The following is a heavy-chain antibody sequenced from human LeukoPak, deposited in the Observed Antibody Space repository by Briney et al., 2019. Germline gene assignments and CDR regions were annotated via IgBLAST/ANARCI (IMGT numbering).Heavy chain of an antibody. V-gene: IGHV4-30-2*01. CDR2: IYHSGST. CDR3: ARGGGYSYGYIDY. J-gene: IGHJ4*02. D-gene: IGHD5-18*01. CDR1: GGSISSGGYY. Sequence: PSETLSLTCTVSGGSISSGGYYWSWIRQPPGKGLEWIGYIYHSGSTYYNPSLKSRVTISVDRSKNQFSLKLSSVTAADTAVYYCARGGGYSYGYIDYWGQGTLVTVSS.